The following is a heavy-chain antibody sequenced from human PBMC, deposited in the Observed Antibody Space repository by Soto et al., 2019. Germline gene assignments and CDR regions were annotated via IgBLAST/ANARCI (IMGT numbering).Heavy chain of an antibody. CDR2: IYSGGST. D-gene: IGHD6-19*01. CDR1: GFTVSSNY. Sequence: EVQLVESGGGLIQPGGSLRLSCAASGFTVSSNYMSWVRQAPGKGLEWVSVIYSGGSTYYADSVKGRFNISRDKSKNTLYPQMNSLRAEDTAVYYCARWLATLGWWLDPWGQGTLVTVSS. J-gene: IGHJ5*02. V-gene: IGHV3-53*01. CDR3: ARWLATLGWWLDP.